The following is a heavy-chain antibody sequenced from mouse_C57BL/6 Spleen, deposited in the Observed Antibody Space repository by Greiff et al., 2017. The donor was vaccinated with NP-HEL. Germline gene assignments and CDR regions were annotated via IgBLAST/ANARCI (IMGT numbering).Heavy chain of an antibody. CDR3: ARWGYYGSSYGY. D-gene: IGHD1-1*01. J-gene: IGHJ2*01. V-gene: IGHV1-42*01. CDR1: GYSFTGYY. Sequence: EVQGVESGPELVKPGASVKISCKASGYSFTGYYMNWVKQSPEKSLEWIGEINPSTGGTTYNQKFKAKATLTVDKSSSTAYMQLKSLTSEDSAVYYCARWGYYGSSYGYWGQGTTLTVSS. CDR2: INPSTGGT.